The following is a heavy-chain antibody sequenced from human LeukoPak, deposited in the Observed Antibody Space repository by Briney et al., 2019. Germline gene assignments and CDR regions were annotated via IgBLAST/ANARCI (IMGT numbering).Heavy chain of an antibody. J-gene: IGHJ4*02. V-gene: IGHV3-7*01. D-gene: IGHD3-10*01. CDR1: GFTFSSYW. Sequence: PGGSLRLSCAASGFTFSSYWMSWVRQAPGKGLEWVANIKQDGSEKYYADSVKGRFTISRDNSKNTLYLQMNSLRAEDTAVYYCAKDDNYYGSGSYVIDYWGQGTLVTVSS. CDR3: AKDDNYYGSGSYVIDY. CDR2: IKQDGSEK.